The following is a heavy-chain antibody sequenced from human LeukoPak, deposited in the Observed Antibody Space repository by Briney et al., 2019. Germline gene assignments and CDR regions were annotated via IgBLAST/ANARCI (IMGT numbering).Heavy chain of an antibody. CDR2: IKKDGSEK. D-gene: IGHD4-23*01. V-gene: IGHV3-7*04. J-gene: IGHJ2*01. CDR1: GFTFSSYW. Sequence: GGSLRLSCAASGFTFSSYWMIWVRQAPGKGLEWVANIKKDGSEKYYVDSVKGQFTISRDNAKNSLYLQMNSLRAGDTAVYSCARGPPSIYGGVNWYFDLWGRGTLVTVSS. CDR3: ARGPPSIYGGVNWYFDL.